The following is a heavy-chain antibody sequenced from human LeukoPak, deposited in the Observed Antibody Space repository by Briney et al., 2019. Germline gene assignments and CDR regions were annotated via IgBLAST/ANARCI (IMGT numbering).Heavy chain of an antibody. CDR2: INHSGST. V-gene: IGHV4-34*01. D-gene: IGHD6-19*01. CDR1: GGSFSGYY. CDR3: ARQRAVAFYWYFDL. J-gene: IGHJ2*01. Sequence: SETLSLTCAVYGGSFSGYYWSWIRQPPGKGLEWIGEINHSGSTNYNPSLKSRVTISVDTSKNQFSLKLSSVTAADTAVYYCARQRAVAFYWYFDLWGRGTLVTVSS.